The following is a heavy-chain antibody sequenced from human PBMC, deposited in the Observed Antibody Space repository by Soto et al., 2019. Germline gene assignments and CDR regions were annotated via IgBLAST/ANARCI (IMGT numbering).Heavy chain of an antibody. CDR2: IYWDDDK. Sequence: QITLKESGPPLVKPTQTLTLTCTFSGFSLSTHGVGVGWVRQPAGKALEWLALIYWDDDKRYSASLNSRLTITKDTSKNQVVLTMTNMDPVDTATYYCAHAMLYCTGGSCSTWFDSWGQGTLVTVPS. D-gene: IGHD2-15*01. CDR3: AHAMLYCTGGSCSTWFDS. J-gene: IGHJ5*01. CDR1: GFSLSTHGVG. V-gene: IGHV2-5*02.